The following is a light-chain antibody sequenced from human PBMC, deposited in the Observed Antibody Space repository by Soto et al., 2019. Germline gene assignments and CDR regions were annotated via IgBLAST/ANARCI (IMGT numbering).Light chain of an antibody. V-gene: IGKV1-39*01. CDR3: QQSYSSPAFT. CDR1: QSISNF. CDR2: AAS. J-gene: IGKJ3*01. Sequence: DIRMTQSPSSLSASVGDRVSITCRASQSISNFLNWYQQKPGKAPKLLIYAASNLHSGVPSRFSGSGSGTEFTLPITSLQPEDFATYYCQQSYSSPAFTFGPGTKVDVK.